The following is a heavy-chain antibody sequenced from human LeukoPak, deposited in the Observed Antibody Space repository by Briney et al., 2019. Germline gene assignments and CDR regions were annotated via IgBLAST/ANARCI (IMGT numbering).Heavy chain of an antibody. D-gene: IGHD1-26*01. CDR2: IYNSGNT. V-gene: IGHV4-59*01. CDR1: DGSISIYY. Sequence: PAETLSLTCTVSDGSISIYYWSWIRQPPGKGLEWIGYIYNSGNTDYNPSLKVRVTISVDTPKTQFSLKLSSVTVADTAVYYCVRDRELTYWGQGTLVTVSS. CDR3: VRDRELTY. J-gene: IGHJ4*02.